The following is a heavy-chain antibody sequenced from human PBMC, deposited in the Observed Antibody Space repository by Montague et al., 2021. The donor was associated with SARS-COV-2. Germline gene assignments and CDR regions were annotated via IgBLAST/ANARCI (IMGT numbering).Heavy chain of an antibody. J-gene: IGHJ4*02. Sequence: SETLSLTCTVSGGSISSYYWSWIRQPPGKGLEWIGDIYYSGSTNYNPSLKSRVTISVDTSKDQFSLRLSSVTAADTAVYYCARDLPSSIPRNPVWGQGTLVTVSS. CDR2: IYYSGST. D-gene: IGHD2-2*02. V-gene: IGHV4-59*01. CDR3: ARDLPSSIPRNPV. CDR1: GGSISSYY.